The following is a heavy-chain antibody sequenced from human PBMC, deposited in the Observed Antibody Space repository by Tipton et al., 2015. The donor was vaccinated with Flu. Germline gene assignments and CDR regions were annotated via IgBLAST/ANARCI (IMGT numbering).Heavy chain of an antibody. V-gene: IGHV4-38-2*01. J-gene: IGHJ5*02. CDR3: ARLYQLLFWFDP. Sequence: TLSLTCAVSGDSISSGYYWGWIRQPPGKGLEWIGSVSHGGGTNYNPSLKSRATISVDTSKNHFSLRLSSVTAADTAAYYCARLYQLLFWFDPWGQGALVTVSS. CDR2: VSHGGGT. D-gene: IGHD2-2*01. CDR1: GDSISSGYY.